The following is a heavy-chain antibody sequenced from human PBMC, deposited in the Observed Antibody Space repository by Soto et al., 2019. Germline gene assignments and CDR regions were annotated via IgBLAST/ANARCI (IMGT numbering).Heavy chain of an antibody. D-gene: IGHD6-19*01. J-gene: IGHJ4*02. CDR3: ARVKSAYSSGWSFDY. Sequence: PGGSLRLSCAASGFTFSSYGMHWVRQAPGKGLEWVAVIWYDGSNKYYADSVKGRFTISRDNSKNTLYLQMNSLRAEDTAVYYCARVKSAYSSGWSFDYWGQGTLVTVSS. V-gene: IGHV3-33*01. CDR1: GFTFSSYG. CDR2: IWYDGSNK.